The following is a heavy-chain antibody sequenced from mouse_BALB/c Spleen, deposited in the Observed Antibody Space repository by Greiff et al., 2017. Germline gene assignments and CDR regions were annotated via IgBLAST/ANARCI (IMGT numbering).Heavy chain of an antibody. V-gene: IGHV2-9*02. Sequence: VHLVESGPGLVAPSQSLSITCTVSGFSLTSYGVHWVRQPPGKGLEWLGVIWAGGSTNYNSALMSRLSISKGNSKSQYFLQMNSLQTDDTAMYYFARGGRSGPWCAYWGQGTLVTVSA. CDR1: GFSLTSYG. CDR3: ARGGRSGPWCAY. CDR2: IWAGGST. J-gene: IGHJ3*01. D-gene: IGHD3-1*01.